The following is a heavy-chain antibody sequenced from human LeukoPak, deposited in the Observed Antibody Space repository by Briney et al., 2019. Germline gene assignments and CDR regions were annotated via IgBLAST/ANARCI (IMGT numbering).Heavy chain of an antibody. CDR1: GYSFRSYW. V-gene: IGHV5-10-1*01. CDR2: IDPTDSYT. D-gene: IGHD6-19*01. J-gene: IGHJ5*02. Sequence: GESLKISCKGSGYSFRSYWISWVRQMPGKGLEWMGRIDPTDSYTDYSPSFEGHVTISVDRSITTAYLQWSSLKASDTAMYFCAGSRAGTLKVHNWFDPWGQGSLVTVSS. CDR3: AGSRAGTLKVHNWFDP.